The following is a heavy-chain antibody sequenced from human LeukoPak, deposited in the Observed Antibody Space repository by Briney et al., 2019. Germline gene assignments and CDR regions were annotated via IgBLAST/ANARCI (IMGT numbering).Heavy chain of an antibody. CDR3: ARALSSSWYYDY. J-gene: IGHJ4*02. CDR2: IYYSGST. D-gene: IGHD6-13*01. V-gene: IGHV4-59*01. CDR1: GGSISSYY. Sequence: PSETLSLTCTVSGGSISSYYWSWIRQPPGKGLEWIGYIYYSGSTNYNPSLKSRVTISVDTSKNQFSLKLSSVTAADTAVYYCARALSSSWYYDYWGQGTLVTVSS.